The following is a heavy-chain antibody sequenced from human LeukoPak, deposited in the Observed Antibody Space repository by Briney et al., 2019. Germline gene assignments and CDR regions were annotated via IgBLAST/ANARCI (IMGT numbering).Heavy chain of an antibody. CDR1: GFTFSSYG. J-gene: IGHJ5*02. CDR3: AKESRYNWNDGGWFDP. V-gene: IGHV3-30*18. D-gene: IGHD1-20*01. CDR2: ISYDGSNK. Sequence: GGSLRLSCAASGFTFSSYGMHWVRQAPGKGLEWVAVISYDGSNKYYADSVKGRSTISRDNSKNTLYLQMNSLRAEDTAVYYCAKESRYNWNDGGWFDPWGQGTLVTVSS.